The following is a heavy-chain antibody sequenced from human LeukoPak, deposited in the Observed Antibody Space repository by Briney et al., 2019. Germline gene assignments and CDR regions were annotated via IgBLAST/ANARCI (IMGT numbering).Heavy chain of an antibody. CDR2: IYYSGST. Sequence: SETLSLTCTVSGGSISSSSYYWGWIRQPPGKGLEWIGSIYYSGSTYYNPSLKSRVTISVDTSKNQFSLKLSSVTAADTAVYYCARAGMETDPLDYYYYMDVWGKGTTVTVSS. J-gene: IGHJ6*03. CDR3: ARAGMETDPLDYYYYMDV. V-gene: IGHV4-39*07. D-gene: IGHD5-18*01. CDR1: GGSISSSSYY.